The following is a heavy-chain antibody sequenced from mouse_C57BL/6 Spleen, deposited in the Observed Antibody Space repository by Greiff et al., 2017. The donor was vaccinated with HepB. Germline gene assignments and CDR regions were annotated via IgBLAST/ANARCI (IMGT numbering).Heavy chain of an antibody. D-gene: IGHD2-4*01. Sequence: QVQPQQSGPELVKPGASVKISCKASGYAFSSSWMNWVKQRPGKGLEWIGRIYPGDGDTNYNGKFKGKATLTADKSSSTAYMQLSSLTSEDSAVYFCARSDYDGEGYAMDYWGQGTSVTVSS. V-gene: IGHV1-82*01. CDR3: ARSDYDGEGYAMDY. CDR1: GYAFSSSW. J-gene: IGHJ4*01. CDR2: IYPGDGDT.